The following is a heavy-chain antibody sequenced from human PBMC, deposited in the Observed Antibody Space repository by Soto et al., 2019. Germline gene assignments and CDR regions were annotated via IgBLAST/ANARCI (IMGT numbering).Heavy chain of an antibody. V-gene: IGHV4-34*01. CDR2: INHSGST. J-gene: IGHJ4*02. CDR1: GGSFSDYY. D-gene: IGHD2-21*01. CDR3: ARGGGRRGGAYVY. Sequence: QVQLQQWGAGLLKPSETLSLNCAVYGGSFSDYYWTWIRQPPGKGLEWIGEINHSGSTNYNPSLKRRGTLSVDKPKSQFSLNLSSVTAADTAVYYCARGGGRRGGAYVYWGQGTLVTVSS.